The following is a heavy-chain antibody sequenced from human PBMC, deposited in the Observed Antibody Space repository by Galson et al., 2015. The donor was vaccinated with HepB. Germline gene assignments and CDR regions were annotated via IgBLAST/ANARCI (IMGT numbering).Heavy chain of an antibody. CDR2: IKEDGSEK. D-gene: IGHD3-3*01. Sequence: SLRLSCAASGFTFSSYWMSWVRQAPGKGLEWVANIKEDGSEKYHVDSVKGRFTISRDNAKNSLYLQMNSLRAEDTAVYYCARDRTSGYPTSLDYWGQGTLVTVSS. CDR1: GFTFSSYW. V-gene: IGHV3-7*03. CDR3: ARDRTSGYPTSLDY. J-gene: IGHJ4*02.